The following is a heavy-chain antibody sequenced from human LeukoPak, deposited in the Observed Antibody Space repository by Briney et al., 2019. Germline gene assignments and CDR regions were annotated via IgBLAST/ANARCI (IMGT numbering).Heavy chain of an antibody. Sequence: GWSLRLSCAASGFTFSSYDMHWVRQATGKGLEWVSAIGTAGDTYYPGSVKGRFTISRENAKNSLYLQMNSLRAGDTAVYYCARAQDVGYSGYDSAYYYYGMDVWGQGTTVTVSS. V-gene: IGHV3-13*01. D-gene: IGHD5-12*01. CDR1: GFTFSSYD. CDR3: ARAQDVGYSGYDSAYYYYGMDV. CDR2: IGTAGDT. J-gene: IGHJ6*02.